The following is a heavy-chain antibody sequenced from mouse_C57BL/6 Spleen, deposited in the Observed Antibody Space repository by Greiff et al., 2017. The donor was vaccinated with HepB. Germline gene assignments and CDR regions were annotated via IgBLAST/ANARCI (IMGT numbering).Heavy chain of an antibody. CDR1: GYTFTDYY. Sequence: EVQLQQSGPELVKPGASVKISCKASGYTFTDYYMNWVKQSHGKSLEWIGDINPNNGGTSYNQKFKGKATLTVDKSSSTAYMELRSLTSEDSAVYDCARSGYERRWYFDVWGTGTTVTVSS. J-gene: IGHJ1*03. CDR2: INPNNGGT. V-gene: IGHV1-26*01. D-gene: IGHD1-1*01. CDR3: ARSGYERRWYFDV.